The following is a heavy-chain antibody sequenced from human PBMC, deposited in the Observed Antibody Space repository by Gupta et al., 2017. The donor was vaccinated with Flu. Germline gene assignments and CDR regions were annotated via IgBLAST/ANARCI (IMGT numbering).Heavy chain of an antibody. Sequence: QLQLQESGPGLVKPSETLSLTCTVSGGSISSSSYYWGWIRQPPGKGLEWIGSIYYSGSTYYNPSLKSRVTISVDTSKNQFSLKLSSVTAADTTVYYCARRSQSYSRPEYDYWGQGTLVTVSS. J-gene: IGHJ4*02. D-gene: IGHD6-13*01. CDR2: IYYSGST. CDR1: GGSISSSSYY. V-gene: IGHV4-39*01. CDR3: ARRSQSYSRPEYDY.